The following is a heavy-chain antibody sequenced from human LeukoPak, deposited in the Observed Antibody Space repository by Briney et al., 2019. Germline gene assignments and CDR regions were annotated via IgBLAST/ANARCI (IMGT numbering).Heavy chain of an antibody. CDR2: INHSGST. D-gene: IGHD3-16*02. V-gene: IGHV4-34*01. Sequence: SETLSLTCAVYGGSFSGYYWGWIRQPPGKGLEWIGEINHSGSTNYNPSLKSRVTISVDTSKNQFSLKLSSVTAADTAVYYCARGRVPYRGVIVYWGQGTLVTVSS. CDR3: ARGRVPYRGVIVY. J-gene: IGHJ4*02. CDR1: GGSFSGYY.